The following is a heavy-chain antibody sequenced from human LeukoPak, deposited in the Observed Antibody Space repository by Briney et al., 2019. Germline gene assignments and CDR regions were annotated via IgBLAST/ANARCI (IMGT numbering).Heavy chain of an antibody. CDR3: ARVGRIAAAGEFDY. D-gene: IGHD6-13*01. J-gene: IGHJ4*02. V-gene: IGHV1-69*13. Sequence: SVKVSCKTSGGTFSNCAISWVRQAPGQGLEWMGGIIPIFGTAHYAQKFQGRVTITADESTSTAYMELSSLRSEDTAVYYCARVGRIAAAGEFDYWGQGTLVTVSS. CDR1: GGTFSNCA. CDR2: IIPIFGTA.